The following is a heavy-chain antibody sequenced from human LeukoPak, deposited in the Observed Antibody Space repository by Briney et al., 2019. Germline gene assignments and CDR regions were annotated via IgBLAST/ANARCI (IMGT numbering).Heavy chain of an antibody. CDR2: ILHSGDT. V-gene: IGHV4-4*02. D-gene: IGHD1-14*01. J-gene: IGHJ4*02. CDR3: AGYNIPYTFEF. Sequence: PSGTLSLTCAVSGGSISRSNWWSWVRQPPGKGLEWIGDILHSGDTNYNASLRSRLTISLDKSRNQFSLQPSSVTAADTAVYYCAGYNIPYTFEFWGPGTVVTVSS. CDR1: GGSISRSNW.